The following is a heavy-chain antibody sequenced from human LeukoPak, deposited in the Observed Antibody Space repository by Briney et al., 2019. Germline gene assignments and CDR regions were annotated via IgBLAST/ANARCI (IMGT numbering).Heavy chain of an antibody. Sequence: MPGGSLRLSCAASGFTFSSYSMNWVRQAPGKGLEWVSSISSSSSYIYYADSVKGRFTISRDNAKNSLYLQMNSLRAEDTAVYYCARDFWSGHNNFDYWGQGTLVTVSS. V-gene: IGHV3-21*01. CDR1: GFTFSSYS. CDR3: ARDFWSGHNNFDY. D-gene: IGHD3-3*01. J-gene: IGHJ4*02. CDR2: ISSSSSYI.